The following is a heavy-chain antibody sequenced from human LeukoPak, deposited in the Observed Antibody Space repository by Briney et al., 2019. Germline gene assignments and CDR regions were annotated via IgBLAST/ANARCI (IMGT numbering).Heavy chain of an antibody. Sequence: GGSLRLSCAACGFTFSSYAMSWVRQAPGKGLEWVSAISGSGGGTYYADSVKGRFTISRDNSKNTLYLQMNSLRAEDTAVYYCAKDRTAVGDWFDPWGQGTLVTVSS. V-gene: IGHV3-23*01. J-gene: IGHJ5*02. CDR1: GFTFSSYA. CDR3: AKDRTAVGDWFDP. CDR2: ISGSGGGT. D-gene: IGHD6-19*01.